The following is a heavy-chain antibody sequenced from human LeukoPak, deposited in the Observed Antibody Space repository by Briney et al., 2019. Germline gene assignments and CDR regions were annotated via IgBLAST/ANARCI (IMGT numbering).Heavy chain of an antibody. CDR3: ARHFYCSGSSCYSFGMDV. V-gene: IGHV3-7*01. CDR1: GFTFTNYW. CDR2: IKQDGSEK. Sequence: PGGSLRLSCAASGFTFTNYWMSWVRQAPGKGLEWVANIKQDGSEKYYVDSVKGRFTISRDNAKNLLYLQMNSLRAEDTALYYCARHFYCSGSSCYSFGMDVWGQGTTVTVSS. J-gene: IGHJ6*02. D-gene: IGHD2-15*01.